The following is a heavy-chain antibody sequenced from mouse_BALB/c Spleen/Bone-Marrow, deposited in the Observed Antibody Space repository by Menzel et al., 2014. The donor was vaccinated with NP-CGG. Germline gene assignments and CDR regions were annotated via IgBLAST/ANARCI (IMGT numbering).Heavy chain of an antibody. D-gene: IGHD2-4*01. Sequence: DVQLVESGPGLVKPSQSLSLTCTVTGYSITSDYAWNWIRQFPGNKLEWMGYISYSGSSSYNPSLESRISITRDTSKTQFFLQLHSVTTGDTAAYYCARYDYDVGYFDYWGQGTTLTVSS. J-gene: IGHJ2*01. V-gene: IGHV3-2*02. CDR3: ARYDYDVGYFDY. CDR2: ISYSGSS. CDR1: GYSITSDYA.